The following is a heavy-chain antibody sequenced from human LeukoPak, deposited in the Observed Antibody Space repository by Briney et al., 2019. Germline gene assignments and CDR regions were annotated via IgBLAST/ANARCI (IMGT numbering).Heavy chain of an antibody. J-gene: IGHJ3*02. D-gene: IGHD3-22*01. Sequence: ASVKVSCKASGGTFSSYAISWVRQAPGQGLEWMGRIIPVLPVANYAQNFHDRVPITADKSTSTAYMELSSLRSEDTAVYYCARDSAPYSYDSSGYYVYAFDMWGQGTMVTVSS. CDR2: IIPVLPVA. CDR1: GGTFSSYA. CDR3: ARDSAPYSYDSSGYYVYAFDM. V-gene: IGHV1-69*04.